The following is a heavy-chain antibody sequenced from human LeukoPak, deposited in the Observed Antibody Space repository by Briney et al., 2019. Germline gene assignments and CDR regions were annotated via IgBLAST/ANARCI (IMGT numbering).Heavy chain of an antibody. J-gene: IGHJ5*01. V-gene: IGHV4-4*07. D-gene: IGHD5-12*01. CDR2: IYASGRT. Sequence: SETLSLTCTVSGGSISGSFWSWIRQPAGKGLEWIGRIYASGRTNYNPSLKSRITMSVDTSENQFSLKLSSVTAADTAVYYCARGGPVGTIMLDSWGQGTLVTVSS. CDR1: GGSISGSF. CDR3: ARGGPVGTIMLDS.